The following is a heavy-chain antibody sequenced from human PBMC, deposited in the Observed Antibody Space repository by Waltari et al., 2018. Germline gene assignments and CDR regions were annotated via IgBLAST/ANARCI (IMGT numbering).Heavy chain of an antibody. Sequence: QLQLQESGPGLVKPSETLSLTCPVSGGSLSSRSYYWGWIRQPPGKGLEWIGGIYYRGGTYDNPSLKSRVTISVDTSKNQFSLKLSDVTAADTAVYYCARETVADYYDYDGMDVWGQGTTVTVSS. V-gene: IGHV4-39*07. CDR1: GGSLSSRSYY. J-gene: IGHJ6*02. D-gene: IGHD6-19*01. CDR3: ARETVADYYDYDGMDV. CDR2: IYYRGGT.